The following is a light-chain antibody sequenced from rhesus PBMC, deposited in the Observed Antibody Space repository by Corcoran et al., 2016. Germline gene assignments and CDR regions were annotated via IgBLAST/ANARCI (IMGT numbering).Light chain of an antibody. J-gene: IGKJ2*01. CDR1: QSFSSS. V-gene: IGKV1-46*01. Sequence: DIQMTQSPSSLSASVGDTVTITCRASQSFSSSLAWYQQKPGKAPKLLIYSASLLQSGVPSRFSGSKSGTDVTLTISSLQPEYIASYYYQEYYSDPYSFGQGTKVDIK. CDR2: SAS. CDR3: QEYYSDPYS.